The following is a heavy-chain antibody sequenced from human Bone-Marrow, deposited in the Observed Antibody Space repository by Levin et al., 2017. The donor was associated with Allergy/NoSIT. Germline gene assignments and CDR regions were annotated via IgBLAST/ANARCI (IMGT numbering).Heavy chain of an antibody. CDR2: ISWNSGTI. J-gene: IGHJ1*01. V-gene: IGHV3-9*01. Sequence: GGSLRLSCAASGFNFDNYAMHWVRLVPGKGLEWVSGISWNSGTIGYADSVKGRFTISRDSAKSSLYLEMNSLRAEDAALYYCAKAPGYATGKGYFQHWCQGTLVTLSS. CDR1: GFNFDNYA. CDR3: AKAPGYATGKGYFQH. D-gene: IGHD1-1*01.